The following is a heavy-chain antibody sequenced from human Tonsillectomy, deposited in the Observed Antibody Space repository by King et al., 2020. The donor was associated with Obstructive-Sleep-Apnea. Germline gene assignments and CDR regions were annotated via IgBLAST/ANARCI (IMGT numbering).Heavy chain of an antibody. CDR2: ISSSSSYI. CDR3: ARDEKGLDAFDI. CDR1: GFTFSSYS. D-gene: IGHD3-16*01. Sequence: EVQLVESGGGLVKPGGSLRLSCAASGFTFSSYSMNWVRQAPVKGLEWVSSISSSSSYIYYADSVKGRFTISRDNAKNSLYLQMNSLRAEDTAVYYCARDEKGLDAFDIWGQGTMVTVSS. J-gene: IGHJ3*02. V-gene: IGHV3-21*01.